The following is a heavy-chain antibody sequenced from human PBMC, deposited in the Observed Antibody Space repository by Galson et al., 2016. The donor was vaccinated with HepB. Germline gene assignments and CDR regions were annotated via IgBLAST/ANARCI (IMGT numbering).Heavy chain of an antibody. CDR1: GYSFTSYW. Sequence: QSGAEVKKPGESLRVSCKGSGYSFTSYWSSWVRQMPGKGLEWMGRIAPSDSYTNYSASFQGHVTISADKSISTADLQWSSLKASDTAMYYCATGGFSSTSCYDYYGMDVWGQGTTVTVSS. CDR3: ATGGFSSTSCYDYYGMDV. V-gene: IGHV5-10-1*01. D-gene: IGHD2-2*01. CDR2: IAPSDSYT. J-gene: IGHJ6*02.